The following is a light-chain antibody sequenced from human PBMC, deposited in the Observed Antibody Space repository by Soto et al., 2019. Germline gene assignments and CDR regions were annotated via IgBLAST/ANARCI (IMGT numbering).Light chain of an antibody. Sequence: QSALTQPASVSGSPGQSITISCTGTSSDVGGYNYVSWYQPHPGKAPKLMIYDVSNRPSGVSNRFSGSKSGNTASLTISGLQAEDEADYYCSSYTSSSTRHVVFGGGTKVTVL. V-gene: IGLV2-14*01. CDR3: SSYTSSSTRHVV. CDR2: DVS. J-gene: IGLJ2*01. CDR1: SSDVGGYNY.